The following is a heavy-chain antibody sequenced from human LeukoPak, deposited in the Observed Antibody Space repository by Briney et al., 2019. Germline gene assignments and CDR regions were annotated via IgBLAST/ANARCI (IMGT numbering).Heavy chain of an antibody. CDR2: ITGSGDGT. CDR1: GFTFSGYA. D-gene: IGHD4/OR15-4a*01. V-gene: IGHV3-23*01. J-gene: IGHJ4*02. Sequence: PGGSLRLSCAASGFTFSGYAMSWVRQAPGKGLEWVSSITGSGDGTSAADSVKGRFTISRDNSKNTLYLQMNSLRVEDTAVYYCAKAGLVRGGALDSWGQGTLVTVSS. CDR3: AKAGLVRGGALDS.